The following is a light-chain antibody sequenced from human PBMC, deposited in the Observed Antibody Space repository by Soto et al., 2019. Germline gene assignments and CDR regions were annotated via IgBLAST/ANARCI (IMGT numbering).Light chain of an antibody. Sequence: EIVLTHSPGTLSLSPGERATLSCRASQIVSDNYLAWYQQKPGQAPRLVVYGASSRATGVPDRFSASGSGTEFTLTISSLQSEDFAVYYCQQYNNWPPWTFGQGTKVDIK. CDR2: GAS. V-gene: IGKV3-20*01. CDR1: QIVSDNY. CDR3: QQYNNWPPWT. J-gene: IGKJ1*01.